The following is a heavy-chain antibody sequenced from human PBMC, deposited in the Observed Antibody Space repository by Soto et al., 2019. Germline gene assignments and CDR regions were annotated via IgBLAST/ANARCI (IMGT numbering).Heavy chain of an antibody. D-gene: IGHD6-13*01. CDR2: INPNNGDT. CDR1: GYTFTGYY. V-gene: IGHV1-2*02. CDR3: ARDSGGYSSSWSQSYYFDY. Sequence: GASVKVSCKASGYTFTGYYMHWVRQAPGQGLEWMGWINPNNGDTKYSQKFQGRVTITRDTSASTAYMELSSLRSEDTAVYYCARDSGGYSSSWSQSYYFDYWGQGTLVTVSS. J-gene: IGHJ4*02.